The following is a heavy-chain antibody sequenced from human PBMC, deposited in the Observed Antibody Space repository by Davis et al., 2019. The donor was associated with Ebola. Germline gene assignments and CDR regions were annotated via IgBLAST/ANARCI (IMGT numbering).Heavy chain of an antibody. V-gene: IGHV3-30*04. CDR2: ISYDGSNK. CDR3: ARGCEDIVIVPAASWFDP. Sequence: GESLKISCAASGFTFSSYAMHWVRQAPGKGLEWVAVISYDGSNKYYADSVKGRFTISRDNSKNTLYLQMNSLRAEDTAVYYCARGCEDIVIVPAASWFDPWGQGTLVTVSS. CDR1: GFTFSSYA. J-gene: IGHJ5*02. D-gene: IGHD2-2*01.